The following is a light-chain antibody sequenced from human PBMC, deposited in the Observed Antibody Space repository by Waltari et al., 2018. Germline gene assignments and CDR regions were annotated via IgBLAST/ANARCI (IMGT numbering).Light chain of an antibody. CDR1: SGDIGGSDF. CDR2: DVN. CDR3: SSPSTNNVVV. V-gene: IGLV2-14*01. J-gene: IGLJ2*01. Sequence: QSALTQPASVSASPGQSITISCTGTSGDIGGSDFVSWYQHHPGRAPKVLIFDVNHRPSGMSDRFSGSKSGNTASLTISGLQAEDDADYYCSSPSTNNVVVFGGGTKVTVL.